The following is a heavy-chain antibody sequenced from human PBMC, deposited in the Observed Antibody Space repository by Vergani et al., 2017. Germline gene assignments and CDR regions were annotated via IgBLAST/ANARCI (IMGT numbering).Heavy chain of an antibody. CDR3: ARGQGRYYDSSGYYLLGY. J-gene: IGHJ4*02. CDR1: GYTFTSYA. CDR2: INAGNGNT. Sequence: QVQLVQSGAEVKKPGASVKVSCKASGYTFTSYAMHWVRQAPGQRLEWMGWINAGNGNTKYSQKFQGRVTITRDTSASTAYMKLSSLRSEDTAVYYCARGQGRYYDSSGYYLLGYWGQGTLVTVSS. D-gene: IGHD3-22*01. V-gene: IGHV1-3*01.